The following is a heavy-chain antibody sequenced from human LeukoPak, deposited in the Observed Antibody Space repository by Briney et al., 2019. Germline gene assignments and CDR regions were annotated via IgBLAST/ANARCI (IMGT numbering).Heavy chain of an antibody. CDR2: IYGGGNS. CDR3: ARELTVGATIDY. CDR1: GFTFSTYY. V-gene: IGHV3-66*02. Sequence: GGSLRLSCEASGFTFSTYYMSWVRQAPGKGLEWVSGIYGGGNSYYAESVTGRFTISRDNSRNTLHLQMNSLRGEDTAVYYCARELTVGATIDYWGQGTLVTVSS. D-gene: IGHD1-26*01. J-gene: IGHJ4*02.